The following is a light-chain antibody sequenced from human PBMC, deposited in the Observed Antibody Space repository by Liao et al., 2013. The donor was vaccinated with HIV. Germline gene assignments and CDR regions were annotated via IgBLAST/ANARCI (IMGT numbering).Light chain of an antibody. Sequence: SYELTQSPSVSVSPGQTASITCSGDKLGDRDASWYQQDTKRPSGIPERFSGSNSGNTATLTISGTQAMDEADYYCQAWDSSTAAYVFGTGTKVTVL. CDR1: KLGDRD. CDR2: DT. CDR3: QAWDSSTAAYV. V-gene: IGLV3-1*01. J-gene: IGLJ1*01.